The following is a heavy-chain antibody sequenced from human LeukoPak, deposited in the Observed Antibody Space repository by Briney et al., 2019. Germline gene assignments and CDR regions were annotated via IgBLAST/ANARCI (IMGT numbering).Heavy chain of an antibody. CDR2: IYYSGST. Sequence: SETLSLTCTVSGGSISNYYWSWIRQPPGKGLEWIGYIYYSGSTNYNPSLKSRVTISVDTSKNQFSLKLTSVTAADTAVYYCARGNSYCSSTSCYGRFDPWGQGTLVTVSS. CDR1: GGSISNYY. D-gene: IGHD2-2*01. J-gene: IGHJ5*02. V-gene: IGHV4-59*12. CDR3: ARGNSYCSSTSCYGRFDP.